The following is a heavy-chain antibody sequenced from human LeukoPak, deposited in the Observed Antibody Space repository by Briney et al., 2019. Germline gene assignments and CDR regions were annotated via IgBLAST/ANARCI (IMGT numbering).Heavy chain of an antibody. CDR3: ARDFWSGSVGFDR. J-gene: IGHJ5*02. D-gene: IGHD3-3*01. CDR1: GAAISTYF. CDR2: IYSSGST. V-gene: IGHV4-59*01. Sequence: PSETLSVPCTVSGAAISTYFWSWIRQSPGKGLEWIGYIYSSGSTKYNPSLKSRVTISVDASKNQFALTLRSLTAADTAVYYCARDFWSGSVGFDRWGQGTLVTVSS.